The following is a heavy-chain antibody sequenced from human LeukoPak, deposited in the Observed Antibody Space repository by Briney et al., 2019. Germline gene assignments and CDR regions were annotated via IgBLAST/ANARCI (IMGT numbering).Heavy chain of an antibody. J-gene: IGHJ6*03. CDR1: GYTLTELS. V-gene: IGHV1-69*13. Sequence: ASVKVSCKVSGYTLTELSMHWVRQAPGQGLEWMGGIIPIFGTANYAQKFQGRVTITADESTSTAYMELSSLRSEDTAVYYCAWVQYYYYYYMDVWGKGTTVTISS. CDR3: AWVQYYYYYYMDV. CDR2: IIPIFGTA. D-gene: IGHD1-1*01.